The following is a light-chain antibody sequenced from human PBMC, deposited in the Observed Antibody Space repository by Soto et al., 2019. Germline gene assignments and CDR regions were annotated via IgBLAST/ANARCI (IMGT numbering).Light chain of an antibody. V-gene: IGKV3-11*01. Sequence: EIVLTQSPATLSLSPGQRATLSCRASQSLRNNVAWYQQKHGQPPRLLIYDTSNRAAGIPARFSGSGSGTDFTLTISSLDPEDFAVYYCQQRSSWPLYTFGPGTKVDMK. CDR1: QSLRNN. J-gene: IGKJ3*01. CDR3: QQRSSWPLYT. CDR2: DTS.